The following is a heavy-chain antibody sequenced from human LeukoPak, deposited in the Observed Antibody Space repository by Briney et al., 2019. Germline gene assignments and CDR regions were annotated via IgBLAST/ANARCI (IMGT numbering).Heavy chain of an antibody. J-gene: IGHJ4*02. D-gene: IGHD6-13*01. Sequence: GGSLRLSCAGSGFTFSDFWMTWVRQTPGKGLEWVANINQDGSVKYYMDSVKGRFTISRDNAKNSLYLQMNSLRADDTGVYYCAGADSGSWDFGRGAQGTLVTVSS. V-gene: IGHV3-7*04. CDR1: GFTFSDFW. CDR3: AGADSGSWDFGR. CDR2: INQDGSVK.